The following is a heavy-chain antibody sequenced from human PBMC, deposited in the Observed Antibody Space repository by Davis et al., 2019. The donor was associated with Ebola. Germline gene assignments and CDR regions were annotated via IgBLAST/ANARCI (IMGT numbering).Heavy chain of an antibody. D-gene: IGHD3-22*01. Sequence: PGGSLRLSCAASGFTFSSYSMNWVRQAPGKGLEWVSSISSSSSYIYYADSVKGRFTISRDNAKNSLYLQMNSLRAEDTAVYYCARAYDSSGYYYYYYYYYMDVWGKGTTVTVSS. CDR2: ISSSSSYI. V-gene: IGHV3-21*01. CDR1: GFTFSSYS. J-gene: IGHJ6*03. CDR3: ARAYDSSGYYYYYYYYYMDV.